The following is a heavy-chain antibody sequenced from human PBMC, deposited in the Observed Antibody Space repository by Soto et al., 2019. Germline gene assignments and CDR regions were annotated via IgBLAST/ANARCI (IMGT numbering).Heavy chain of an antibody. D-gene: IGHD5-12*01. J-gene: IGHJ4*02. CDR1: GFTVSSNY. V-gene: IGHV3-53*01. CDR3: ARGAEYSGYDVADY. Sequence: GGSLRLSCAASGFTVSSNYMSWVRQAPGKGLEWVSVIYSGGSTYYADSVKGRFTISRDNAKNSLYLQMNSLRAEDTAVYYCARGAEYSGYDVADYWGQGTLVTVSS. CDR2: IYSGGST.